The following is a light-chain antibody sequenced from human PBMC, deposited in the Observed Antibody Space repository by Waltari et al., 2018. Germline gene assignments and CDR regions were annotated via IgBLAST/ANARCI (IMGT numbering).Light chain of an antibody. CDR1: ASNIGGNL. CDR2: RSD. V-gene: IGLV1-44*01. CDR3: ASWDDRLNGHWV. Sequence: QSVLTQPPSASGTPGQRVTISCSGSASNIGGNLVNWYQQLPGKAPQLRTYRSDQPAAGVADRVSVSKCGTSAPLAVSGLQSEDESDYFSASWDDRLNGHWVFGGGTRVTVL. J-gene: IGLJ3*02.